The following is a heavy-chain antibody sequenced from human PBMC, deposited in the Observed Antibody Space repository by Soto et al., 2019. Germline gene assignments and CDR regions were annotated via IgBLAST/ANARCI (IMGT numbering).Heavy chain of an antibody. CDR1: GGSITSYY. D-gene: IGHD4-17*01. V-gene: IGHV4-59*01. Sequence: QVQLQESGPGLVKPSETLSLTCAVSGGSITSYYWSWVRQPPGKGLEWIGYIYYSGSTNYNPSLKHRATISXXTXKXXFSLKLSSVTAADTAVYYCARSRYGAITNPYYFDYWGQGTLVTVSS. CDR2: IYYSGST. J-gene: IGHJ4*02. CDR3: ARSRYGAITNPYYFDY.